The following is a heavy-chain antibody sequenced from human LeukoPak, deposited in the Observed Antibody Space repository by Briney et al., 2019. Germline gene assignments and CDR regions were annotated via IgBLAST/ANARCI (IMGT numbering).Heavy chain of an antibody. CDR3: ARAISGSYRRGGFFQY. D-gene: IGHD1-26*01. V-gene: IGHV4-34*01. Sequence: SETLSLTCTVSGGSISSYYWSWIRQPPGKGLEWIGEINHSGSTNYNPSLKSRVSISLDTSKNQFSLKLSSVTAADTAAYYCARAISGSYRRGGFFQYWGQGTLVTVSS. CDR1: GGSISSYY. J-gene: IGHJ1*01. CDR2: INHSGST.